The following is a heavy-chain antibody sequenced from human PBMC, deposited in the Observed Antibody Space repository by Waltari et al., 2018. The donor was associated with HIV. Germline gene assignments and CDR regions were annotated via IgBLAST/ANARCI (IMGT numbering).Heavy chain of an antibody. CDR2: ISSSGSTI. D-gene: IGHD3-16*01. CDR3: ARARLIHWTGPFDY. J-gene: IGHJ4*02. CDR1: GFTSRDCY. V-gene: IGHV3-11*01. Sequence: QVQLVESGGGLVKPGGSLRLSCADSGFTSRDCYMSGIRQAPGKGLEWVSYISSSGSTIYYADSVKGRFTISRDNAKNSLYLQMNSLRAEDTAVYYCARARLIHWTGPFDYWGQGTLVTVSS.